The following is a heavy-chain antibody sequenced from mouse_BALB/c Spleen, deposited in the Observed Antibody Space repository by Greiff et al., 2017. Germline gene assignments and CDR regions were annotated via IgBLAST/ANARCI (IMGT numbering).Heavy chain of an antibody. D-gene: IGHD4-1*01. V-gene: IGHV3-2*02. CDR2: ISYSGST. J-gene: IGHJ2*01. CDR3: ARGLGRDDY. CDR1: GYSITSDYA. Sequence: EVKLMESGPGLVKPSQSLSLTCTVTGYSITSDYAWNWIRQFPGNKLEWMGYISYSGSTSYNPSLKSRISITRDTSKNQFFLQLNSVTTEDTATYYCARGLGRDDYWGQGTTLTASS.